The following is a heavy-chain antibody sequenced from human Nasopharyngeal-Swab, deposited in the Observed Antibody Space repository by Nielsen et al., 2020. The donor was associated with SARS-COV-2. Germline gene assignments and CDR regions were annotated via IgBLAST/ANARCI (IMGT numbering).Heavy chain of an antibody. CDR3: ARGISYYDILTGYYGRGAYYFDY. CDR1: GFTFSSYA. D-gene: IGHD3-9*01. J-gene: IGHJ4*02. Sequence: GGSLRLSCAASGFTFSSYAMSWVRQAPGKGLEWVSAISGSGGSTYYADSVKGRFTISRDNAKNSLYLQMSSLRDEDTAVYYCARGISYYDILTGYYGRGAYYFDYWGQGTLVTVSS. CDR2: ISGSGGST. V-gene: IGHV3-23*01.